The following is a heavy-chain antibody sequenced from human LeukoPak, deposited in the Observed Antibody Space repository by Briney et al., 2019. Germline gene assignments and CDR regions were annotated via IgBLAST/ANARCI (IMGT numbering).Heavy chain of an antibody. Sequence: GGSLRLSCAASGFTFSSYAMSWVRQAPGKGLEWVSAISGSGGSTYYADSVKGRFTISRDNSKNTLYLQMNSLRAEDTAVYYCAKQPTPRRAAAPFDYWGQGTLVTVSS. CDR2: ISGSGGST. CDR3: AKQPTPRRAAAPFDY. D-gene: IGHD2-2*01. V-gene: IGHV3-23*01. CDR1: GFTFSSYA. J-gene: IGHJ4*02.